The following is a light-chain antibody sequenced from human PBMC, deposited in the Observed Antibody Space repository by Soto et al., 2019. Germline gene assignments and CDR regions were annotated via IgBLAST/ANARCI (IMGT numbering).Light chain of an antibody. CDR1: NLGRKS. Sequence: SYELTQPPSVSVAPGQRARITCGGNNLGRKSVHWYQQKSGQAPVLVVYDDSDRPSGIPERFSGSNSGNTATLTISRVEAGYEADYYCQVWDSSSDHVVFGGGTKLTVL. J-gene: IGLJ2*01. CDR2: DDS. CDR3: QVWDSSSDHVV. V-gene: IGLV3-21*02.